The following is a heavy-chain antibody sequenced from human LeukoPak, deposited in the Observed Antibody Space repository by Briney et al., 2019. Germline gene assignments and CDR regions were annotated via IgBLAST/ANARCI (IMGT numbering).Heavy chain of an antibody. CDR2: IIPIFGTA. J-gene: IGHJ6*02. CDR3: AREGYGGNSGRIYYYGMDI. CDR1: GGTFISYA. Sequence: ASVKVSCKASGGTFISYAISWVRQAPGQGLEWMGGIIPIFGTANYAQKFQGRVTITADESTSTAYMELSSLRSEDTAVYYCAREGYGGNSGRIYYYGMDIWGQGTTVTVSS. V-gene: IGHV1-69*13. D-gene: IGHD4-23*01.